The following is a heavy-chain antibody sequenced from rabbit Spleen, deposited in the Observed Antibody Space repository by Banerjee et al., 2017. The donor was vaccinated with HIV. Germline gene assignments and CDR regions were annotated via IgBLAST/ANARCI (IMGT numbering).Heavy chain of an antibody. J-gene: IGHJ6*01. Sequence: QSLEESGGDLVKPGASLTLTCTASGFSFSSSYWICWVRQAPGKGLEWIACIDTGSRDFTYYASWAKGRFTISKTSSTTVTLQMTSLTVADTATYFCARDTGSSFSTYGMDLWGPGTLVTVS. CDR2: IDTGSRDFT. V-gene: IGHV1S40*01. CDR3: ARDTGSSFSTYGMDL. D-gene: IGHD8-1*01. CDR1: GFSFSSSYW.